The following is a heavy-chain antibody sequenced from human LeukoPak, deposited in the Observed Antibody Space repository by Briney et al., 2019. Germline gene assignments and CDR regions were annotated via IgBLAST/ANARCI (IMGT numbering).Heavy chain of an antibody. D-gene: IGHD5-18*01. CDR1: GFTFSSYS. Sequence: GGSLRLSCAASGFTFSSYSMNWVRQAPGKGLEWVSYISSSSSTIYYADSVKGRFTISRDNAKNSLYLQMNGLRAEDTAVFYCASGGYSYGPLFDYWGQGTLVTVSS. CDR2: ISSSSSTI. J-gene: IGHJ4*02. V-gene: IGHV3-48*01. CDR3: ASGGYSYGPLFDY.